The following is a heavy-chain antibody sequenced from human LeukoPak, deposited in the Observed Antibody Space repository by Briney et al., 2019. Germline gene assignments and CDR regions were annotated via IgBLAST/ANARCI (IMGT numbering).Heavy chain of an antibody. D-gene: IGHD2-15*01. CDR2: IQPKSGGT. J-gene: IGHJ4*02. CDR1: GYTFTYYN. V-gene: IGHV1-2*02. CDR3: ARRYCSGGSCIPDN. Sequence: ASVKVSCKASGYTFTYYNVYWVRQAPGQGPEWMGWIQPKSGGTIYAQRFQGRVTMTRDRSISAAYMELSSLRYDDTAVYYCARRYCSGGSCIPDNWGQGTLVTVSS.